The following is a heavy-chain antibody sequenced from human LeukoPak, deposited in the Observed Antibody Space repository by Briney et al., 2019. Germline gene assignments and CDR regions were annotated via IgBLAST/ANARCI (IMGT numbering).Heavy chain of an antibody. V-gene: IGHV3-23*01. D-gene: IGHD4-11*01. Sequence: PGGSLRLSCAASGFSFRSHGMNWVRQAPGKGLEWVSAISGSGGSTYYADSVKGRFTISRDNSKNTLYLQMNSLRAEDTAVYYCAKAAYSNYHGWDYYMDVWGKGTTVTVSS. CDR1: GFSFRSHG. CDR2: ISGSGGST. J-gene: IGHJ6*03. CDR3: AKAAYSNYHGWDYYMDV.